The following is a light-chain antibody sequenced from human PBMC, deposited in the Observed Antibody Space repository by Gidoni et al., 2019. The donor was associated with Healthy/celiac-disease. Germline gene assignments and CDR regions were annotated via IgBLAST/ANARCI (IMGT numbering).Light chain of an antibody. Sequence: DSQMTQSPSSLSASVGDRVTITCRESQSISSYLNWYQQKPGKAPKLLIYAASSLQSGVPSRFSGSGSGTDFPLTISSLQPEAFATYYCQPSYSTPWTFGQGTKVEIK. V-gene: IGKV1-39*01. CDR3: QPSYSTPWT. CDR2: AAS. J-gene: IGKJ1*01. CDR1: QSISSY.